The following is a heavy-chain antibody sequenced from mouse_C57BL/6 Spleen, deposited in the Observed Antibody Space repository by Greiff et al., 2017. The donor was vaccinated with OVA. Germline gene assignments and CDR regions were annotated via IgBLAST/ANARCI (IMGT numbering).Heavy chain of an antibody. CDR2: IHPNSGST. D-gene: IGHD2-3*01. J-gene: IGHJ2*01. CDR1: GYTFTSYW. V-gene: IGHV1-64*01. CDR3: AREGNDGSLRDY. Sequence: QVQLQQPGAELVKPGASVKLSCKASGYTFTSYWMHWVKQRPGQGLEWIGMIHPNSGSTNYNEKFKSKATLTVDKSSSTAYMQLSSLTSEDSAVYYCAREGNDGSLRDYWGQGTTLTVSS.